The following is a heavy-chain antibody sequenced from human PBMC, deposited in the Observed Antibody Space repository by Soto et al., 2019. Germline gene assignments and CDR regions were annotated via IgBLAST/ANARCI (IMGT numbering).Heavy chain of an antibody. Sequence: QVTLKESGPVLVQATETLTLTCNVSGFSLTNVQKGVAWIRQPPGKALEWLAHILSDVEQSYKSSLKKRLTISQDTSKRQVVLVMTNVEPVDTATYYCARISGRFGASHFDFWGQGSWVIVSS. D-gene: IGHD3-10*01. CDR2: ILSDVEQ. CDR3: ARISGRFGASHFDF. J-gene: IGHJ4*02. V-gene: IGHV2-26*01. CDR1: GFSLTNVQKG.